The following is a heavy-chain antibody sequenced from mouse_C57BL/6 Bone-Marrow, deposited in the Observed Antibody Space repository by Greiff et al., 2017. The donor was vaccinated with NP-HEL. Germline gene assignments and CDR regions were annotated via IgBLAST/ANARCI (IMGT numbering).Heavy chain of an antibody. CDR2: LDPSDSYT. V-gene: IGHV1-69*01. D-gene: IGHD2-5*01. Sequence: QVQLQQSGAELVMPGASVKLSCKASGYTFTSYWMHWVKQRPGQGLEWIGELDPSDSYTNYNQKFKGKSTLTVDKSSSTAYMQLSSLTSEDSAVYYCARRDSNYAFDYWGQGTTLTVSS. CDR1: GYTFTSYW. J-gene: IGHJ2*01. CDR3: ARRDSNYAFDY.